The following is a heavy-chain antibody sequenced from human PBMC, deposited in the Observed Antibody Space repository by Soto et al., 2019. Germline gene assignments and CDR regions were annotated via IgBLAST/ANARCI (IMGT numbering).Heavy chain of an antibody. CDR3: VSFFFQAEDGIRDVRSVSAFLLNRSSDL. Sequence: QPPGKGLEWIGYMYSSGSTYSNPSLKSPVAMSVDTSQNHFSLSLTSVTAADTAVYFCVSFFFQAEDGIRDVRSVSAFLLNRSSDL. CDR2: MYSSGST. J-gene: IGHJ2*01. V-gene: IGHV4-30-4*07. D-gene: IGHD3-10*02.